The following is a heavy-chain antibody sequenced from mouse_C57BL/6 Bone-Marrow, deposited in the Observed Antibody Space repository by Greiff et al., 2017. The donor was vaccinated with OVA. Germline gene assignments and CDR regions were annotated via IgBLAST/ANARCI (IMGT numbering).Heavy chain of an antibody. J-gene: IGHJ4*01. V-gene: IGHV7-1*01. CDR1: GFTFSDFY. Sequence: EVKLMESGGGLVQSGRSLRLSCATSGFTFSDFYMEWVRQAPGKGLEWIAASRHKANDYTTEYSASVKGRFIVSSDTSQGILYLQVHALRTEDTAVDYCARDAEPYYAMDDWGQGTTVTVSS. CDR2: SRHKANDYTT. CDR3: ARDAEPYYAMDD.